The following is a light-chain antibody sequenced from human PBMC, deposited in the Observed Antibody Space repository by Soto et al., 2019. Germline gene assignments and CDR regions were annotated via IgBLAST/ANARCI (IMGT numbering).Light chain of an antibody. V-gene: IGKV3-15*01. Sequence: ETVLTQSPATFSVSPGERATLSCRASQSIGSNLAWYQQRPGQPPRLLIYGASTRATGVPARFSGSGSGTEFTLTINSLQSEDFSLYYCQQYHKWPLFTFGPGPNVDI. CDR2: GAS. J-gene: IGKJ3*01. CDR3: QQYHKWPLFT. CDR1: QSIGSN.